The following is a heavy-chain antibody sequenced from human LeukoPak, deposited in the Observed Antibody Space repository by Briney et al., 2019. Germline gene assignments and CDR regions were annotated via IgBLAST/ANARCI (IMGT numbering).Heavy chain of an antibody. CDR3: ARVPYSISHFDY. CDR2: IWYDGSNK. D-gene: IGHD6-13*01. Sequence: GGSLRLSCAASGFTFSSYGMHWVRQAPGKGLEWVAVIWYDGSNKYYTDSVKGRFTISRDNSKNTLYLQMNSLRAEDTAVYYCARVPYSISHFDYWGQGTLVTVSS. V-gene: IGHV3-33*01. CDR1: GFTFSSYG. J-gene: IGHJ4*02.